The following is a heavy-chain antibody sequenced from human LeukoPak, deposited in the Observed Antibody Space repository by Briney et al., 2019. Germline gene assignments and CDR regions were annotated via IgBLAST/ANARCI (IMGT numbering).Heavy chain of an antibody. J-gene: IGHJ3*02. V-gene: IGHV4-4*09. CDR1: GGSISSYY. CDR3: ARRYSSGYSAVAFDI. Sequence: SATLSLTCTVSGGSISSYYWSWIRQPPGKGLEWIGYIYTSGSTNYNPSLKSRVTISVDTSKNQFSLKLSSVTAADTAVYYCARRYSSGYSAVAFDIWGQGTMVTVSS. CDR2: IYTSGST. D-gene: IGHD3-22*01.